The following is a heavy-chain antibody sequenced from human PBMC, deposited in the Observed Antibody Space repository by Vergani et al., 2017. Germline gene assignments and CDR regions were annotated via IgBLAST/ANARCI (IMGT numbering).Heavy chain of an antibody. CDR1: GFTFSSYA. V-gene: IGHV3-30*01. J-gene: IGHJ4*02. D-gene: IGHD3-10*01. CDR2: ISYDGSNK. Sequence: QVQLVESGGGVVQPGRSLRLSCAASGFTFSSYAMHWVRQAPGKGLEWVAVISYDGSNKYYADSVKGRFTISRDNSKNTLYLQMNSLRAEDTAVYYCARFYVSGSPLDYWGQGTLVTVSS. CDR3: ARFYVSGSPLDY.